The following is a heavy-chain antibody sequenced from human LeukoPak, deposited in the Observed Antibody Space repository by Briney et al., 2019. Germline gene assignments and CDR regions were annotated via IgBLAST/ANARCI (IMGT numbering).Heavy chain of an antibody. Sequence: GGSLRLSCAASGFTFSSYWMHWVRQAPGKGLVWVSRINSDGSSTSYADSVKGRFTISRDNAKNTLYLQMNSLRAEDMAVYYCAKVAHYYGSGSYYEYYFDYWGQGTLVTVSS. D-gene: IGHD3-10*01. CDR2: INSDGSST. V-gene: IGHV3-74*01. CDR3: AKVAHYYGSGSYYEYYFDY. J-gene: IGHJ4*02. CDR1: GFTFSSYW.